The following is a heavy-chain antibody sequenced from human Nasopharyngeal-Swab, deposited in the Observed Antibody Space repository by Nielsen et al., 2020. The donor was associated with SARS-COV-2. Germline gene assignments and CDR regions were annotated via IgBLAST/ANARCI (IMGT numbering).Heavy chain of an antibody. CDR3: ATWMTAHFDY. D-gene: IGHD5-18*01. Sequence: GESLKISCTGSVYTFSNYDISWVRQAPGQGLEWVSTVDYDVVRTHYADSVEGRFIISRDNSRNTAYLQIKSLRVEDAAVYYCATWMTAHFDYWGQGTLVT. CDR1: VYTFSNYD. CDR2: VDYDVVRT. V-gene: IGHV3-23*01. J-gene: IGHJ4*02.